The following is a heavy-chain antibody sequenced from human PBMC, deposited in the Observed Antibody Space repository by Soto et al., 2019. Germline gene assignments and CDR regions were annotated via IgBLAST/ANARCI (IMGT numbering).Heavy chain of an antibody. CDR2: IIPILGIA. D-gene: IGHD5-18*01. CDR1: GGTFSSYT. Sequence: QVQLVQSGAEVKKPGSSVKVSCKASGGTFSSYTISWVRQAPGQGLEWMGRIIPILGIANYAQKFQGRVTITADKSTSTAYMELSSLRSEDTAVYYCARDLGYTAMVIWGQGTLVTVSS. J-gene: IGHJ4*02. V-gene: IGHV1-69*08. CDR3: ARDLGYTAMVI.